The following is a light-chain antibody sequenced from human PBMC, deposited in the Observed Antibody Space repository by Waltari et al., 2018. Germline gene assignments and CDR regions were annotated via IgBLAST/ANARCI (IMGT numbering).Light chain of an antibody. CDR3: QQYNSYSGWT. CDR1: QSISSW. V-gene: IGKV1-5*03. CDR2: KAS. Sequence: DIQMTQSPSTLSASVGDRVTLTCRASQSISSWLAWYQQKPGKAPKLLISKASTLESGVPSRFSGIGSGTEFSLTISSLQPDDFATYFCQQYNSYSGWTFGQGTKVEMK. J-gene: IGKJ1*01.